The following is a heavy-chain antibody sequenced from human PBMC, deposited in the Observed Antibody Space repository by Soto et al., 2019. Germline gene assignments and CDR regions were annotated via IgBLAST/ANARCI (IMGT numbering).Heavy chain of an antibody. V-gene: IGHV3-23*05. Sequence: EVRLLESGGGSEQPGGSLRLSCAASGFNFRTYAMYWVRQAPGKGLECVSAIDDGNSAYYVDCVKGRFIISRDNSRNTLYLQMDGLRVEDTAIYFCTKRPMCAGDCWYFDDWGQGILVTVSS. CDR3: TKRPMCAGDCWYFDD. CDR2: IDDGNSA. CDR1: GFNFRTYA. J-gene: IGHJ4*02. D-gene: IGHD2-21*02.